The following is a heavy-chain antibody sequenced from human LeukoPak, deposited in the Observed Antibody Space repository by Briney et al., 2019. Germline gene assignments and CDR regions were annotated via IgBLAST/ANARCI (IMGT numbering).Heavy chain of an antibody. CDR1: GGSVSSYY. CDR3: ARGRRNWNYDLNFDY. D-gene: IGHD1-7*01. J-gene: IGHJ4*02. CDR2: INHSGST. Sequence: PSETLSLTCTVSGGSVSSYYWSWIRQPPGKGLEWIGEINHSGSTNYNPSLKSRVTISVDTSKNQFSLKLSSVTAADTAVYYCARGRRNWNYDLNFDYWGQGTLVTVSS. V-gene: IGHV4-34*01.